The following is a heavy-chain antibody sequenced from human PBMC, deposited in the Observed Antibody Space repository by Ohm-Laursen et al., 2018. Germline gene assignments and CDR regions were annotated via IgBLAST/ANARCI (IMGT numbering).Heavy chain of an antibody. CDR2: IIPIFGTA. V-gene: IGHV1-69*13. Sequence: SVKVSCKVSGGTFSSYAISWVRQAPGQGLEWMGGIIPIFGTANYAQKFQGRITITADQSTSTAYMELGSLRSDDTAVYYCARDFSIVVAAVSDYWGQGTLVTVSS. D-gene: IGHD2-2*01. CDR1: GGTFSSYA. J-gene: IGHJ4*02. CDR3: ARDFSIVVAAVSDY.